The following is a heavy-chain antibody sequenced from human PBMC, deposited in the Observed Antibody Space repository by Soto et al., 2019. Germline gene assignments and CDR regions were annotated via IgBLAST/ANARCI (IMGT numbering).Heavy chain of an antibody. V-gene: IGHV3-30-3*01. D-gene: IGHD3-10*01. CDR3: XRDPKTSGGQHWAFNYFDS. CDR1: GFSFSISP. J-gene: IGHJ4*02. CDR2: ISYDGTNK. Sequence: GGSLRLSCAASGFSFSISPMHWVRQAPGKGPEWVALISYDGTNKFYADSVKGRFTISRDNSXXXXXXXXXXXXXXXXXVYYXXRDPKTSGGQHWAFNYFDSWGQGTLVTVSS.